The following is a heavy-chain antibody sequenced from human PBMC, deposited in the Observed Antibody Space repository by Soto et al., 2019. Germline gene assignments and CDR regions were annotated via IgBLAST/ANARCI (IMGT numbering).Heavy chain of an antibody. CDR3: AKDYDQLLSGYYYYYMDV. J-gene: IGHJ6*03. Sequence: EGSLRLSCAASGFTFSSYAMSWVRQAPGKGLEWVSAISGSGGSTYYADSVKGRFTISRDNSKNTLYLQMNSLRAEDTAVYYCAKDYDQLLSGYYYYYMDVWGKGTTVTVSS. CDR2: ISGSGGST. D-gene: IGHD2-2*01. CDR1: GFTFSSYA. V-gene: IGHV3-23*01.